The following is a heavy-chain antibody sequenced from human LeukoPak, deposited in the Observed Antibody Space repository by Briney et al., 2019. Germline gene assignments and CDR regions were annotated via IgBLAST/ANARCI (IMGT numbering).Heavy chain of an antibody. CDR3: ARDSSYYYGSGSYYMGYFDY. Sequence: GGSLRLSCAASGFTFSSYWMSWVRQAPGKGLEWVANIKQDGSEKYYVDSVKGRFTISKDNAKNSLYLQMNSLRVEDTAAYYCARDSSYYYGSGSYYMGYFDYWGQGTLVTVSS. CDR2: IKQDGSEK. CDR1: GFTFSSYW. D-gene: IGHD3-10*01. J-gene: IGHJ4*02. V-gene: IGHV3-7*01.